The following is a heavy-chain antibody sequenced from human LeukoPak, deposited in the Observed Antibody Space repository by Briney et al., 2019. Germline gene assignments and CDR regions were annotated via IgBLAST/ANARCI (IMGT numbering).Heavy chain of an antibody. CDR2: ISNSSEYT. D-gene: IGHD2-21*02. CDR1: VFTFSVYY. CDR3: ARADYMTANDY. Sequence: GGSLGLFRVASVFTFSVYYMSWVRQAPGKGREWVLYISNSSEYTKYTESVKGRFTTATDNAKHALYLQMNSPRAEDTAVYYCARADYMTANDYWGQGTLVTVSS. J-gene: IGHJ4*02. V-gene: IGHV3-11*05.